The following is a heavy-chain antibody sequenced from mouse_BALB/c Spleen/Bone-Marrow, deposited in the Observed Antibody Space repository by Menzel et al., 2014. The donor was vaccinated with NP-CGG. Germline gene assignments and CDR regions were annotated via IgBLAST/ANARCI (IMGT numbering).Heavy chain of an antibody. J-gene: IGHJ3*01. CDR3: ARHGYYGQTEVSFVY. CDR2: ISGGGGYT. D-gene: IGHD2-1*01. Sequence: EVKLMESGGGLVKPGGSLKLSCAASGFCFNSYGMSWVRQTPGKRLEWVATISGGGGYTFYPDSVKVTFTISIDNDKNNLSLQLSSLRSEDAALYYCARHGYYGQTEVSFVYWGQGTLVTVSA. V-gene: IGHV5-9-2*01. CDR1: GFCFNSYG.